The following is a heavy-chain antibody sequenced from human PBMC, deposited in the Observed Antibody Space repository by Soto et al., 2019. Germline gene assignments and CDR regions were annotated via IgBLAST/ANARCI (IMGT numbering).Heavy chain of an antibody. CDR1: GGSISSSNW. V-gene: IGHV4-4*02. CDR2: IYHSGST. D-gene: IGHD2-2*01. CDR3: ARMDLPAAMVGYYYGMDV. J-gene: IGHJ6*02. Sequence: QVQLQESGPGLVKPSGTLSLTCAVSGGSISSSNWWSWVRQPPGKGLEWIGEIYHSGSTNYNPSLKSRVTLSVDESKRQFSLTLSSVTAADTAVYYCARMDLPAAMVGYYYGMDVWGQGTTVTVSS.